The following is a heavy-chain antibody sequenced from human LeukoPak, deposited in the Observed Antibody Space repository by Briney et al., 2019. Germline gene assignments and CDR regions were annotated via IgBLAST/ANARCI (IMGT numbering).Heavy chain of an antibody. J-gene: IGHJ1*01. Sequence: GGSLRLSCAASGFTFSSYSMNWVRQAPGKGLEWVSSISSSSSYIYYADSVKGRFTISRDNAKNSLYLQMNSLRAEDTAVYYCARDGEYSSSWYAYFQHWCQGTLVTVSS. V-gene: IGHV3-21*04. CDR1: GFTFSSYS. D-gene: IGHD6-13*01. CDR3: ARDGEYSSSWYAYFQH. CDR2: ISSSSSYI.